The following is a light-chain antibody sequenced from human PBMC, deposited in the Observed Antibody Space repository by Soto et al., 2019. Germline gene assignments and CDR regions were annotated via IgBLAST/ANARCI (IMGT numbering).Light chain of an antibody. J-gene: IGLJ1*01. CDR1: SSDVGGYNY. CDR3: SSFTRTSSLV. CDR2: GVS. Sequence: QSVLTQPASVSGSPGQSITISCTGTSSDVGGYNYVSWYQQHPGKVPKLMIYGVSNRPSGVSDRFSGSRSGNTASLTISGLQAEDEADYYCSSFTRTSSLVFGNGTKVTV. V-gene: IGLV2-14*01.